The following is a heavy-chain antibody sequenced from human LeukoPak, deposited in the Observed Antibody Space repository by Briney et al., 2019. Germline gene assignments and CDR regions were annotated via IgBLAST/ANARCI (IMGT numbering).Heavy chain of an antibody. CDR3: ARADSYGYYYYYYYGMDV. V-gene: IGHV3-23*01. CDR2: ISGSGGST. D-gene: IGHD5-18*01. Sequence: PGGSLRLSCAASGFTFSSYAMSWVRQAPGKGLEWVSAISGSGGSTYYADSVKGRFTISRDNSKNTLYLQMNSLRAEDTAVYYCARADSYGYYYYYYYGMDVWGQGTTVTVSS. CDR1: GFTFSSYA. J-gene: IGHJ6*02.